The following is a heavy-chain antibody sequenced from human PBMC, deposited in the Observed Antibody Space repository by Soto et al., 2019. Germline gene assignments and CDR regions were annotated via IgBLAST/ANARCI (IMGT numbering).Heavy chain of an antibody. D-gene: IGHD3-10*01. J-gene: IGHJ6*02. V-gene: IGHV1-69*13. CDR1: GGTFSSYA. CDR3: ARSEYYYGSGSYPNIYYYYGMDV. CDR2: IIPIFGTA. Sequence: VASVKVSCKASGGTFSSYAISWVRQAPGQGLEWMGGIIPIFGTANYAQKFQGRVTITADESTSTAYMELSSLRSEDTAVYYCARSEYYYGSGSYPNIYYYYGMDVWGQGTTVTAP.